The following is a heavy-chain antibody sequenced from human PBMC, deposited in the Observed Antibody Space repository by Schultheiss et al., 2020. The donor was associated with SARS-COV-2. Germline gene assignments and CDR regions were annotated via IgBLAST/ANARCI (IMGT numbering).Heavy chain of an antibody. V-gene: IGHV4-34*01. CDR1: GGSFSGYY. J-gene: IGHJ1*01. Sequence: SETLSLTCAVYGGSFSGYYWSWIRQPPGKGLEWIGEINHSGSTYYNPSLQSRVTISVDTSKNQFSLKLSSVTAADTAVYYCARGRLSAEYFQHWGQGTLVTVSS. CDR2: INHSGST. D-gene: IGHD2-21*02. CDR3: ARGRLSAEYFQH.